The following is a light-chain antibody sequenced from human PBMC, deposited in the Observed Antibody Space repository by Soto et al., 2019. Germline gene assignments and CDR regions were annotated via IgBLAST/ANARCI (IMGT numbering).Light chain of an antibody. Sequence: EVVLTQSPATLSLSPGQRATLSCRASQGVSSYLAWYQQKPGQAPRLLIFDASNRATGIPARFSGSGSGTDFTLTISSLEPEDFAVYYCQQRYSWPRTFGQGTRLDIK. J-gene: IGKJ5*01. CDR2: DAS. CDR3: QQRYSWPRT. V-gene: IGKV3D-11*01. CDR1: QGVSSY.